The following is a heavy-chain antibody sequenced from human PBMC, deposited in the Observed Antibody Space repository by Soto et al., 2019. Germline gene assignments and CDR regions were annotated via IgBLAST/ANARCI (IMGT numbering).Heavy chain of an antibody. D-gene: IGHD1-20*01. V-gene: IGHV1-69*01. CDR1: GVTFNSIR. CDR2: IVPMFGAP. CDR3: ARGVYNWNYGTGESYYYGLDV. J-gene: IGHJ6*02. Sequence: QVRLVQSGAEVKKPGSSVKVSCKASGVTFNSIRIIWVRQAPGQGLEWMGGIVPMFGAPNYAQKFQGRITITADESTSTAYMEVISLRSEDMAVYFCARGVYNWNYGTGESYYYGLDVWGQGTTVTVSS.